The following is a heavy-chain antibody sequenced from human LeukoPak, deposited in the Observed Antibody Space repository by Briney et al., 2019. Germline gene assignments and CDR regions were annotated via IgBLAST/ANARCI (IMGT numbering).Heavy chain of an antibody. CDR1: GGSISGYY. V-gene: IGHV4-59*10. CDR3: ARGGENRTRNAFDP. Sequence: SENLSLTCTVYGGSISGYYWRWLRQPAGRGLEWIGRIYTSGSTNYNPSLQSRVTMSVDTSKNQFSLKLSSDTCANTAVVLGARGGENRTRNAFDPWGQGTMVTVSS. CDR2: IYTSGST. D-gene: IGHD3-10*01. J-gene: IGHJ3*01.